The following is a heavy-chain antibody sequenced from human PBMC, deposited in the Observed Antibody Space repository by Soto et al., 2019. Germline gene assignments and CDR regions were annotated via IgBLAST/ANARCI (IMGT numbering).Heavy chain of an antibody. CDR3: ARSKTIVMPGLDY. CDR2: INTGNGDS. D-gene: IGHD1-26*01. CDR1: GYVFTSFA. J-gene: IGHJ4*01. Sequence: SSVKVSCKTSGYVFTSFAIHWMRQAPGQGPEWMGWINTGNGDSKYSEKFQDRVTITRDTSATTAYMELSSLRSEDTAVYYCARSKTIVMPGLDYWG. V-gene: IGHV1-3*04.